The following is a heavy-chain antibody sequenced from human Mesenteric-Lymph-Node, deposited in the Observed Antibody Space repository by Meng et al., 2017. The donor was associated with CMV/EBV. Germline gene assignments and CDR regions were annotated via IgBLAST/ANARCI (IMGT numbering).Heavy chain of an antibody. J-gene: IGHJ1*01. D-gene: IGHD2-2*01. CDR2: ISGGGISS. CDR1: GFTFNTYA. CDR3: VRYCSNTDCYAGSAEYFQH. V-gene: IGHV3-23*01. Sequence: GESLKISCAASGFTFNTYAMSWVRQAPGKGLEWVSGISGGGISSDYADPVKGRFTISRDNAKNSLYLQMNGLGADDTSVYYCVRYCSNTDCYAGSAEYFQHWGQGTLVTVSS.